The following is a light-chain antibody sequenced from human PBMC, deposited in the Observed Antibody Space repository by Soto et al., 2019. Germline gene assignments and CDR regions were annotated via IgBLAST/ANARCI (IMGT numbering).Light chain of an antibody. J-gene: IGLJ2*01. CDR1: SSNIGNNY. V-gene: IGLV1-51*01. CDR2: DKN. CDR3: GTWDTSLSALV. Sequence: QTVVTQPPSVSAAPGQKVTISCSGSSSNIGNNYVSWYQQLPGTAPKLLIYDKNKRPSGIPDRFSGSKSGTSATLGITGLQTGDEADYYCGTWDTSLSALVFGGGTKVTVL.